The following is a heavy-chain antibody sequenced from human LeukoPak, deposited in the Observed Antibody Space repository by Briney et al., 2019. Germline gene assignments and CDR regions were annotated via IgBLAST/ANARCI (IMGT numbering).Heavy chain of an antibody. CDR1: GFTFSTYG. D-gene: IGHD6-19*01. V-gene: IGHV3-30*03. Sequence: GGSLRLSCAASGFTFSTYGMHWVRQAPGKGLEWVALISNDGTNKQYADSVKGRFTISRDNSKNTLFLQMNSLRDEDTAVYYCARDKAGGWYATFDYWGQGTLVTVSS. CDR3: ARDKAGGWYATFDY. CDR2: ISNDGTNK. J-gene: IGHJ4*02.